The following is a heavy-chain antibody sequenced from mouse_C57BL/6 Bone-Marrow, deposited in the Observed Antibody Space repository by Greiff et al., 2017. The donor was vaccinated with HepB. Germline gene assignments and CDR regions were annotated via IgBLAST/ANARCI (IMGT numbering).Heavy chain of an antibody. Sequence: EVKLMESGPVLVKPGASVKMSCKASGYTFTDYYMNWVKQSHGKSLEWIGVINPYNGGTSYNQKFKGKATLTVDKSSSTAYMELNSLTSEDSAVYYCARLGIYDGYYGSAMDYWGQGTSVTVSS. CDR2: INPYNGGT. V-gene: IGHV1-19*01. CDR1: GYTFTDYY. D-gene: IGHD2-3*01. J-gene: IGHJ4*01. CDR3: ARLGIYDGYYGSAMDY.